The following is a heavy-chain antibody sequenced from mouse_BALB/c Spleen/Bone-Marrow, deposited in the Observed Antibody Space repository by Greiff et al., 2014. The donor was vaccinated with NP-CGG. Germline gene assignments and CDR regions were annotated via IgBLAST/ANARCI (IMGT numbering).Heavy chain of an antibody. CDR3: TLAYFGQGDWFFDV. J-gene: IGHJ1*01. Sequence: EVQLQQPGTVLARPGVSVKMSCKASDYTFTSYRMHWLKQRPGQGLEWIGAIYPGNSDTSYNQKFKGKAELTAVTSTSTAYMDLSSLTNEGSAVYYCTLAYFGQGDWFFDVWAQGPRSPSPQ. CDR1: DYTFTSYR. D-gene: IGHD2-10*01. CDR2: IYPGNSDT. V-gene: IGHV1-5*01.